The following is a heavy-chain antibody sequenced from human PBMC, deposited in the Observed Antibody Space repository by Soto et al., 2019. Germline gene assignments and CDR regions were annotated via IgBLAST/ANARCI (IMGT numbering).Heavy chain of an antibody. Sequence: PGESLKISCQGSGYSCTSYWISWVRQMPGKGLEWMGRIDPSDSYTNYSPSFQGHVTISADKSISTAYLRWSSLKASDTAMYYCARRGDPLAAASYYYYGMDVWGQGTTVTRLL. V-gene: IGHV5-10-1*01. J-gene: IGHJ6*02. CDR1: GYSCTSYW. CDR2: IDPSDSYT. CDR3: ARRGDPLAAASYYYYGMDV. D-gene: IGHD6-13*01.